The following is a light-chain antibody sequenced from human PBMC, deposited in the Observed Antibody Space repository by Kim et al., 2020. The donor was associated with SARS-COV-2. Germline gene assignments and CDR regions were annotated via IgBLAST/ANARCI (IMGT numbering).Light chain of an antibody. CDR3: QQYGSSPQT. Sequence: LSPGERATLSCRASQSVSSSYLAWYQQKPGQAPRLLIYGASSRATGIPDRFSGSGSGTDFTLTISRLEPEDFAVYYCQQYGSSPQTFGQGTKLEI. CDR2: GAS. V-gene: IGKV3-20*01. CDR1: QSVSSSY. J-gene: IGKJ2*01.